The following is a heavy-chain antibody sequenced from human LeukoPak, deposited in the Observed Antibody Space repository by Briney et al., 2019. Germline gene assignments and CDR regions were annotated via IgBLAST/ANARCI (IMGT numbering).Heavy chain of an antibody. V-gene: IGHV3-30*02. CDR2: IRYDGSNK. Sequence: GGSLRLSCAASGFTFSSYGMHWVRQAPGKGLEWVAFIRYDGSNKYYADSVKGRFTISRDNSKNTLYLQMNSLKTEDTAVYYCTTISPTYHDYGDHQPDYWGQGTLVTVSS. CDR3: TTISPTYHDYGDHQPDY. J-gene: IGHJ4*02. CDR1: GFTFSSYG. D-gene: IGHD4-17*01.